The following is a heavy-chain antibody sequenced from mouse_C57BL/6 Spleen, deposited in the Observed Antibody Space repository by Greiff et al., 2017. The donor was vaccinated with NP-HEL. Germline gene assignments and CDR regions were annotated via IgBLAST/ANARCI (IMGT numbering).Heavy chain of an antibody. J-gene: IGHJ1*03. CDR3: ARDREIYYYGSSYGYFDV. D-gene: IGHD1-1*01. CDR2: ISYDGSN. V-gene: IGHV3-6*01. Sequence: DVKLQESGPGLVKPSQSLSLTCSVTGYSITSGYYWNWIRQFPGNKLEWMGYISYDGSNNYNPSLKNRISMTRDTSKNQFFLKLNSVTTEDTATYYCARDREIYYYGSSYGYFDVWGTGTTVTVSS. CDR1: GYSITSGYY.